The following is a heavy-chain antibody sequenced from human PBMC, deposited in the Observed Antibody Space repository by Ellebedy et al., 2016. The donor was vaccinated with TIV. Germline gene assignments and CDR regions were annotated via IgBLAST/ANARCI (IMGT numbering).Heavy chain of an antibody. CDR3: VKDMGDGYNPFDY. Sequence: SLKISCAASGFTFDDYVMHWVRQAPGKGLEWVSGISWNSGSIGYADSVKGRFTISRDNAKNSLYLQMTSLRAEDTALYYCVKDMGDGYNPFDYWGQGTLVTVSS. D-gene: IGHD5-24*01. V-gene: IGHV3-9*01. J-gene: IGHJ4*02. CDR1: GFTFDDYV. CDR2: ISWNSGSI.